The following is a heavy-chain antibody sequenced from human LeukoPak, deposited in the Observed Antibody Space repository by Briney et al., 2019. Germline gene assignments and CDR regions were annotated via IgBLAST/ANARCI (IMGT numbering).Heavy chain of an antibody. CDR1: GFTFSSYV. CDR2: IKQDGSEK. D-gene: IGHD6-19*01. V-gene: IGHV3-7*01. J-gene: IGHJ4*02. Sequence: GGSLRLSCAASGFTFSSYVMNWVRQAPGQGLEWVANIKQDGSEKYYVDSVKGRFTISRDNAKNSLYLQMNSLRAEDTAVYYCARDREWLGVDYWGQGTLVTVSS. CDR3: ARDREWLGVDY.